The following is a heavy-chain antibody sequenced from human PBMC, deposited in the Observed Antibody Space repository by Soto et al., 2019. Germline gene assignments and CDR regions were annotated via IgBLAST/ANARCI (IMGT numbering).Heavy chain of an antibody. D-gene: IGHD6-13*01. CDR3: ARRERAAGTDWWFDP. J-gene: IGHJ5*02. Sequence: SETLSLTCTVSGGSISSSSFHWGWTRQPPGKGLEWIGSIYYSGSTYYSPSLKGRVTISVDTSKNQFSLKLSSVTAADTAVYYCARRERAAGTDWWFDPWGQGTLVT. CDR1: GGSISSSSFH. CDR2: IYYSGST. V-gene: IGHV4-39*01.